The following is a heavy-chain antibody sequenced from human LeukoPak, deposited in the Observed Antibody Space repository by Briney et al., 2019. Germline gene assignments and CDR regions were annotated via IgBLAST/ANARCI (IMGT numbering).Heavy chain of an antibody. CDR2: ISGNGGST. CDR1: GFTFSSYS. Sequence: GGSLRLSCAASGFTFSSYSMNWVRQAPGKGLEWVSVISGNGGSTHYADSVKGRFTISRDNSKNTLYLQMNSLRAEDTAVYYCAKESPRFDYWGQGTLVTVSS. CDR3: AKESPRFDY. V-gene: IGHV3-23*01. J-gene: IGHJ4*02.